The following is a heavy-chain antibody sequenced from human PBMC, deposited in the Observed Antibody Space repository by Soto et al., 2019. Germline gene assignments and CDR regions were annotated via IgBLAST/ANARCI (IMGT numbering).Heavy chain of an antibody. Sequence: EVQLLESGGGLVEPGGSRRLSCAASGFTFSSYTMSWVRQAPGKGLEWVSTISGSGSSTYSADSVKGRFTISRDNSKNTLYLQMYSLRVDDTAISYCAKASGIDSWGQGPLVTVSS. CDR3: AKASGIDS. CDR1: GFTFSSYT. J-gene: IGHJ4*02. CDR2: ISGSGSST. V-gene: IGHV3-23*01. D-gene: IGHD3-10*01.